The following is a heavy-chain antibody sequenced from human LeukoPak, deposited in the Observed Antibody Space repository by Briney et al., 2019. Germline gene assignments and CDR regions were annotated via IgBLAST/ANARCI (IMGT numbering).Heavy chain of an antibody. CDR1: GGSISSYY. Sequence: PSETLSLTCTVSGGSISSYYWSWIRQPPGKGLEWIGYIYYSGSTNYNPSLKSRVTISVDTSKNQFSLKLSSVTAADTAVYYCSTGEYVHTRYFDYWGQGTLVTVSS. D-gene: IGHD2-15*01. CDR3: STGEYVHTRYFDY. J-gene: IGHJ4*02. CDR2: IYYSGST. V-gene: IGHV4-59*01.